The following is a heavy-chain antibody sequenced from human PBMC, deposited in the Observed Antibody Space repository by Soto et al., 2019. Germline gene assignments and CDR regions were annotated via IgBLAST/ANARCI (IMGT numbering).Heavy chain of an antibody. D-gene: IGHD3-22*01. Sequence: PGGSLRLSCAASGFTFSSYAMSWVRQAPGKGLEWVSAISGSGGSTYYADSVKGRFTISRDNSKNTLYLQMNSLRAGDTAVYYCAKSLYYYDTLDYWGQGTLVTVSS. CDR1: GFTFSSYA. J-gene: IGHJ4*02. CDR3: AKSLYYYDTLDY. V-gene: IGHV3-23*01. CDR2: ISGSGGST.